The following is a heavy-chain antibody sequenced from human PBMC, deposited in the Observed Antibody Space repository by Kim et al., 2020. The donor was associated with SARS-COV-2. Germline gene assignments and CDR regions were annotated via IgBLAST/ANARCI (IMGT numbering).Heavy chain of an antibody. CDR1: GFTFGSFA. V-gene: IGHV3-23*01. CDR3: AKDWPRTSSGD. J-gene: IGHJ4*02. Sequence: GGSLRLSCAASGFTFGSFAMTWFRQAPGKGLEWVSSINVNGGNTVYADSVKGRFTISRDNSKNTVSLQMESLRVDDTALYYCAKDWPRTSSGDWGQGTLVTVSS. D-gene: IGHD2-2*01. CDR2: INVNGGNT.